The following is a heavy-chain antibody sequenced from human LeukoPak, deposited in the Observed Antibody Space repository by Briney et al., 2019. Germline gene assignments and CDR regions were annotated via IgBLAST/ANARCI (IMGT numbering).Heavy chain of an antibody. Sequence: PSETLSLTCAVYGGSFSGYYWSWIRQPPGKGLEWIGEINHGGSTNYNPSLKSRVTISVDTSKNQFSLKLSSVTAADTAVYYCARGGNRGYGSGSYVYNWFDPWGQGTLVTVSS. J-gene: IGHJ5*02. V-gene: IGHV4-34*01. CDR1: GGSFSGYY. D-gene: IGHD3-10*01. CDR2: INHGGST. CDR3: ARGGNRGYGSGSYVYNWFDP.